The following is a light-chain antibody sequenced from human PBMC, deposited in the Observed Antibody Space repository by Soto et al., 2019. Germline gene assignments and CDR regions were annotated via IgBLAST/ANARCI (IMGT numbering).Light chain of an antibody. CDR2: DVF. CDR3: SSFAGSHSV. J-gene: IGLJ2*01. Sequence: QSVLPQPRSVSGSPGQSVTISCTGTSSDVGGYNYVSWFQQYPGKAPKLMIYDVFNRPSGVSNRFSGSKPGNTASLTISGLQAEDEADYYCSSFAGSHSVFGGGTKVTVL. V-gene: IGLV2-11*01. CDR1: SSDVGGYNY.